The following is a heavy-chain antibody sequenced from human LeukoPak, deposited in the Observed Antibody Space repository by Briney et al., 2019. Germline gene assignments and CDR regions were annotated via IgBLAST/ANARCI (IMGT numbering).Heavy chain of an antibody. Sequence: ASVKVSCKASGYTFTSYAMHWVRQAPGQRLEWMGWINAGNGNTKYSQKFQGRVTITRDTSASTAYMELSSLRSEDTAVYYCAREGNGDYKHFDYWGQGTLVTVSS. CDR2: INAGNGNT. CDR3: AREGNGDYKHFDY. D-gene: IGHD4-17*01. V-gene: IGHV1-3*01. CDR1: GYTFTSYA. J-gene: IGHJ4*02.